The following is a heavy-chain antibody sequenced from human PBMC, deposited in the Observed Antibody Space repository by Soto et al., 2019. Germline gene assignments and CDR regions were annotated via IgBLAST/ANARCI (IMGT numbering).Heavy chain of an antibody. CDR1: EVTFISYA. CDR3: AKGSSGGRPSYLDF. CDR2: MTESGGST. J-gene: IGHJ4*02. V-gene: IGHV3-23*01. Sequence: LRVSCGAAEVTFISYAMRWVRKNQGKGLEWVSAMTESGGSTYYADSVKGRFTISRDNSKNTLFLQMNTLGAEDTAIYYSAKGSSGGRPSYLDFWGQGALVTVSS. D-gene: IGHD3-22*01.